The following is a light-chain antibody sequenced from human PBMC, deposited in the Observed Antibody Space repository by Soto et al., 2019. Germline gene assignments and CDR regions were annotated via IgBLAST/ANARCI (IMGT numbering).Light chain of an antibody. J-gene: IGKJ4*01. CDR1: QSVSSSF. CDR2: GAS. CDR3: QQYGSSPLT. V-gene: IGKV3-20*01. Sequence: EIVLTQSPGTLSLSPGERATLSCRASQSVSSSFLAWYQQKPGQAPRLIIYGASSRATGIPYRFSGSGSGTDFTLTISRLEPEDVAVYYCQQYGSSPLTFGEGTKVEIK.